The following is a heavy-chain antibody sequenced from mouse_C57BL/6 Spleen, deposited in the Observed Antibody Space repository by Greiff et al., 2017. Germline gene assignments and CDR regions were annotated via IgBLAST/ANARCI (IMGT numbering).Heavy chain of an antibody. CDR1: GYTFTDYE. Sequence: QVHVKQSGAELVRPGASVTLSCKASGYTFTDYELHWVKQTPVHGLEWIGAIDPETGGTAYNQKFKGKAILTADKSSSTAYMELRSLTSEDSAVYYCTYLYYGNFQRYFDVWGTGTTVTVSS. J-gene: IGHJ1*03. CDR3: TYLYYGNFQRYFDV. D-gene: IGHD2-1*01. CDR2: IDPETGGT. V-gene: IGHV1-15*01.